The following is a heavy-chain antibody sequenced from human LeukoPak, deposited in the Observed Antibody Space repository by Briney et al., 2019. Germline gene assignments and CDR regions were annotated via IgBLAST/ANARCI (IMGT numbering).Heavy chain of an antibody. CDR3: ARSSMWFGFYFHYFDY. D-gene: IGHD3-10*01. V-gene: IGHV1-2*02. CDR1: GYTFTGYY. CDR2: INPNSGGT. J-gene: IGHJ4*02. Sequence: GASVKVSCKASGYTFTGYYMHWVRQAPGQGLEWMGWINPNSGGTNYAQKFQGRVTMTRDTSISTAYMELSRLRSDDTAVYYCARSSMWFGFYFHYFDYWGQGTLVTVSS.